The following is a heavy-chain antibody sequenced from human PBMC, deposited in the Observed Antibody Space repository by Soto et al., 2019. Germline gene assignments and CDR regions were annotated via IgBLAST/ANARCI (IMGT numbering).Heavy chain of an antibody. V-gene: IGHV4-4*02. Sequence: QVQLQESGPGLVKTSGTLSLTCAVSSGSISSINWWSWVRQPPGKGLEWIGEIYQSGSTNYNPSLKRRVTISVDKSKNQFSLKLSSVTAADTAGYYCARGNVWGGVILDYWGQGTLVTVSS. J-gene: IGHJ4*02. CDR2: IYQSGST. CDR3: ARGNVWGGVILDY. D-gene: IGHD3-16*02. CDR1: SGSISSINW.